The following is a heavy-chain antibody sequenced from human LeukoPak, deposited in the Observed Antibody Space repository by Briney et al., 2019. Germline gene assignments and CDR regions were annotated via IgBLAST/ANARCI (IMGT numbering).Heavy chain of an antibody. V-gene: IGHV4-39*01. D-gene: IGHD3-16*01. CDR2: IYYSGST. CDR3: ASLLGGIVGY. Sequence: SETLSLTCTVSGGSISSSSYYWGWIRQPPGKGLEWIGSIYYSGSTYYNPSLKSRVTISVGTSKNQFSLKLSSVTAADTAVYYCASLLGGIVGYWGQGTLVTVSS. CDR1: GGSISSSSYY. J-gene: IGHJ4*02.